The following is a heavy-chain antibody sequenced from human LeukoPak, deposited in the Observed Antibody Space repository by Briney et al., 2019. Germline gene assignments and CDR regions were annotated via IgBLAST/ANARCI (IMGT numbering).Heavy chain of an antibody. CDR1: GGSISSSSYY. CDR2: IYYSGST. V-gene: IGHV4-39*07. J-gene: IGHJ4*02. Sequence: SETLSLTCTVSGGSISSSSYYWGWIRQPPGKGLEWIGSIYYSGSTYYNPSLKSRVTISVDTSKNQFSLKLSSVTAADTAVYYCARDGVEMATADYWGQGTLVTVSS. D-gene: IGHD5-24*01. CDR3: ARDGVEMATADY.